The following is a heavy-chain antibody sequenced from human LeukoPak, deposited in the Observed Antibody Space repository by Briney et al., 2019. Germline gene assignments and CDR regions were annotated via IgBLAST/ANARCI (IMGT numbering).Heavy chain of an antibody. CDR1: GFSISSYY. V-gene: IGHV4-4*07. CDR3: ARGIVGATIDY. J-gene: IGHJ4*02. Sequence: AETLCLTCTASGFSISSYYWSWIRRPAGKGLEWIGSIYTSGSTNYNPSLMSRVTMSIDTSNHQFSLKLFSVTAADTAVYYCARGIVGATIDYWGQGTLVTVSS. D-gene: IGHD1-26*01. CDR2: IYTSGST.